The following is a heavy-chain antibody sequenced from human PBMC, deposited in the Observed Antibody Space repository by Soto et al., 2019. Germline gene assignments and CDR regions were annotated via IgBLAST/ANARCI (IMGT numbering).Heavy chain of an antibody. V-gene: IGHV3-33*01. CDR1: GFTFSSYG. Sequence: QVQLVESGGGVVQPGRSLRLSCAASGFTFSSYGMHWVRQAPGKGLEWVAVIWYDGSNKYYADSVKGRFTISRDNSKNTLYLQMNSRRAEDTAVYYCAREYGDYFDYWGQGTLVTVSS. J-gene: IGHJ4*02. CDR2: IWYDGSNK. CDR3: AREYGDYFDY. D-gene: IGHD4-17*01.